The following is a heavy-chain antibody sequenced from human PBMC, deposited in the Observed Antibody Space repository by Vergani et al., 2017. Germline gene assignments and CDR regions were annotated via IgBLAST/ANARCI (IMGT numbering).Heavy chain of an antibody. CDR3: AKDSACGSGGYYWYFDL. CDR2: ISWNSGSI. Sequence: EVQLVESGGGLVQPGRSLRLSCAASGFTFDDYAMHWVRQAPGTGLEWVSGISWNSGSIGYADSVKGRCTISRDNAKSSLYLQMNSLRAEDTALYYCAKDSACGSGGYYWYFDLWGRGTLVTVSS. J-gene: IGHJ2*01. D-gene: IGHD1-26*01. V-gene: IGHV3-9*01. CDR1: GFTFDDYA.